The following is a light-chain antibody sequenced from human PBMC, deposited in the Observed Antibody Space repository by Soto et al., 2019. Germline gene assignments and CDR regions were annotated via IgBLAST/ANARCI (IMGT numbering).Light chain of an antibody. V-gene: IGLV2-14*01. CDR3: SLYINSSTLV. Sequence: QSALTQPASVSGSPGQSITISCTGTSSDVGGYNYVSWYQQHPDKAPKLMIYEDSNRPSGVSNRISGSKSGNTASLTISGLQAEDEADYYCSLYINSSTLVFGGGTKLTLL. J-gene: IGLJ3*02. CDR2: EDS. CDR1: SSDVGGYNY.